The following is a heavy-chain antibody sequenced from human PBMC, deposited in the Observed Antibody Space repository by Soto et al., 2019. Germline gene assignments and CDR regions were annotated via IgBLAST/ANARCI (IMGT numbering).Heavy chain of an antibody. J-gene: IGHJ5*02. CDR1: GYSFTSYW. V-gene: IGHV5-51*01. Sequence: PGESLKISCKGSGYSFTSYWIGWVRQMPGKGLEWMGIIYPGDSDTRYSPSFQGQVTISADKSISTAYLQWSSLKASDTAMYYCARAPRTHIAAAGYWFDPWGQGTLVTVSS. CDR2: IYPGDSDT. D-gene: IGHD6-13*01. CDR3: ARAPRTHIAAAGYWFDP.